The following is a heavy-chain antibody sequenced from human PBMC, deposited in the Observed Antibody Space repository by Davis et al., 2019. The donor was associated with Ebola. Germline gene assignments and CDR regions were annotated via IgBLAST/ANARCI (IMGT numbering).Heavy chain of an antibody. CDR2: INHSGST. CDR3: ARDLAYYYDSSGYGVADAFDI. CDR1: GGSFSGYY. D-gene: IGHD3-22*01. V-gene: IGHV4-34*01. Sequence: MPSETLSLTCAVYGGSFSGYYWSWIRQPPGKGLEWIGEINHSGSTNYNPSLKSRVTISVDTSKNQFSLKLSSVTAADTAVYYCARDLAYYYDSSGYGVADAFDIWGQGTMVTVSS. J-gene: IGHJ3*02.